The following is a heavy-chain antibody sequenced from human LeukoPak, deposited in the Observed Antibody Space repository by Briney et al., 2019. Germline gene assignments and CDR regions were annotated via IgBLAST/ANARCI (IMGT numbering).Heavy chain of an antibody. Sequence: PGGSLRLSCAASGFTFSSYAMNWVRQAPGKGLEWVSAISSSCDTTYYADSVKGRFTISRDNSKNTLYLQMNSLRAEDTAVYYCAKLGGKWLVNFYDYWGQGNLVTVSS. J-gene: IGHJ4*02. V-gene: IGHV3-23*01. CDR3: AKLGGKWLVNFYDY. CDR2: ISSSCDTT. D-gene: IGHD6-19*01. CDR1: GFTFSSYA.